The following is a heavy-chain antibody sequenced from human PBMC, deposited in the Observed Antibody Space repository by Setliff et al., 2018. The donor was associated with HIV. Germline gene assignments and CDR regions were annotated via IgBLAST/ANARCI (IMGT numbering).Heavy chain of an antibody. CDR3: ARDGWDYYGSGTYRPLYYFDS. V-gene: IGHV1-18*01. J-gene: IGHJ4*01. Sequence: ASVKVSCKASGYTFTSYGISWVRQAPGQGLEWMGWISAYNGNTNYAQKLQGRATMTTETYTRTAYMELSSLRSEDTDVYYCARDGWDYYGSGTYRPLYYFDSWGQGTLVTVSS. CDR2: ISAYNGNT. CDR1: GYTFTSYG. D-gene: IGHD3-10*01.